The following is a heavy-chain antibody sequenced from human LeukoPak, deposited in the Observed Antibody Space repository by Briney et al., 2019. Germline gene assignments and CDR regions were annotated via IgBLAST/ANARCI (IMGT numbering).Heavy chain of an antibody. CDR2: ISYDGSNK. CDR1: GFTFSSYA. Sequence: GRSLRLSCAASGFTFSSYAMHWVRQAPGKGLEWVAVISYDGSNKYYADSVKGRFTISRDNSKNTLYLQMNSLRAEDTAVYYCARGRAARRLPFDYWGQGTLVTVSS. J-gene: IGHJ4*02. V-gene: IGHV3-30-3*01. CDR3: ARGRAARRLPFDY. D-gene: IGHD6-6*01.